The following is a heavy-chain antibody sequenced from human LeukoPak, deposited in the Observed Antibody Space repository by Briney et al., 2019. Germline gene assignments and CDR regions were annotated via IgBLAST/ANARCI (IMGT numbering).Heavy chain of an antibody. J-gene: IGHJ3*02. V-gene: IGHV1-3*01. CDR2: INAGNGYT. D-gene: IGHD3-3*01. CDR1: GYTFTSYA. Sequence: ASAKVSCKASGYTFTSYAMHWVRQAPGQRLEWMGWINAGNGYTKYSQKFQGRVTITRDTSATTAYMELSSLRSEDTAVYYCATFSWLLFAFDIWGQGTMVTVSS. CDR3: ATFSWLLFAFDI.